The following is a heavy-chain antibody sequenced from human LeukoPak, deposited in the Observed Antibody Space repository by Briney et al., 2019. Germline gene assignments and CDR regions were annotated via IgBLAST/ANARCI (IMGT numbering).Heavy chain of an antibody. V-gene: IGHV4-59*01. CDR3: ARAEAAAGTFDY. CDR1: GGSISSYY. D-gene: IGHD6-13*01. CDR2: IYYSGST. J-gene: IGHJ4*02. Sequence: SETLSLTCTVSGGSISSYYWSWIRQPPGKGLEWIGYIYYSGSTNYNPSLKSRVTISVDTSKNQFSLKLSSVTAADTAVYYCARAEAAAGTFDYWGQGTLVTVSS.